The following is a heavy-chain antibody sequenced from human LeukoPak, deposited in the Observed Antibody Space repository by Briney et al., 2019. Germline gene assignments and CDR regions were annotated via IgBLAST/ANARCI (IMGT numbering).Heavy chain of an antibody. CDR2: IYHSGST. CDR3: ARGGAARLHFQN. CDR1: GGSFSGYY. Sequence: SETLSLTCAVYGGSFSGYYWNWIRQPPGKGLEWIGYIYHSGSTNYNPSLQSRVTISVDTSKNQFSLNLNSVTAADTAVYYCARGGAARLHFQNWGQGTLVTVSS. J-gene: IGHJ1*01. V-gene: IGHV4-59*01. D-gene: IGHD6-6*01.